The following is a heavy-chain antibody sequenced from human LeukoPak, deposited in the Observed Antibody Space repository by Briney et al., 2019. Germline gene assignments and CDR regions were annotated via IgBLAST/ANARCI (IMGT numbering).Heavy chain of an antibody. CDR3: ARAAAVTGAFRDNWFDP. J-gene: IGHJ5*02. D-gene: IGHD6-19*01. CDR1: GFTFSSYW. Sequence: GSLRLSCAASGFTFSSYWMHWVRQAPGKGLVWVSRINSYGSSTSYADSVKGRFTISRDNSKNTLYLQMNSLRAEDTAVYYCARAAAVTGAFRDNWFDPWGQGTLVTVSS. CDR2: INSYGSST. V-gene: IGHV3-74*01.